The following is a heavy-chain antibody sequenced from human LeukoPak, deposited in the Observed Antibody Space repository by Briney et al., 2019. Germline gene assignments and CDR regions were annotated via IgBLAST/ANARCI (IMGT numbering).Heavy chain of an antibody. CDR3: AREYCSSTSCYYSDYMDV. Sequence: SETLSLTCTVSGGSISSYYWSWIRQPAGKGLEWIGRIYTSGSTNYNPSLKSRVTMSVDTSKNQFSLKLSSVTAADTAVYYCAREYCSSTSCYYSDYMDVWGKGTTVTVSS. CDR2: IYTSGST. J-gene: IGHJ6*03. D-gene: IGHD2-2*01. CDR1: GGSISSYY. V-gene: IGHV4-4*07.